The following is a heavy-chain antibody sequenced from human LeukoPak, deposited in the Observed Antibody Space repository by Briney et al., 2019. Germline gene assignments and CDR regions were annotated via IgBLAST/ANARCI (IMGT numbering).Heavy chain of an antibody. J-gene: IGHJ6*03. Sequence: PGGSLRLSCAASGFTFSSYWMSWVRQAPGKGLEWVANIKQDGSEKYYVDSVKGRFTISRDNAKNSLYLQMNGLRAEDTAVYYCARLRDGYNYYYYYYMDVWGKGTTVTVSS. V-gene: IGHV3-7*01. CDR3: ARLRDGYNYYYYYYMDV. D-gene: IGHD5-24*01. CDR1: GFTFSSYW. CDR2: IKQDGSEK.